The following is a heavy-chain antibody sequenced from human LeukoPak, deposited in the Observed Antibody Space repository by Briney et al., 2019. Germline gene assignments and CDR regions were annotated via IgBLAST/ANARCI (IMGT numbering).Heavy chain of an antibody. D-gene: IGHD2-15*01. J-gene: IGHJ3*02. V-gene: IGHV3-48*02. CDR2: GSSSSSSI. CDR1: GFTFSSYS. Sequence: GGSLRLSCAASGFTFSSYSMNWVRQAPGKGLEWVSYGSSSSSSIYYADSVKGRFTVSRDNAKNSRYLQMNSLRNEDTAVYYCARSRCSGGSCYAWGAAFDIWGQGTMVTVSS. CDR3: ARSRCSGGSCYAWGAAFDI.